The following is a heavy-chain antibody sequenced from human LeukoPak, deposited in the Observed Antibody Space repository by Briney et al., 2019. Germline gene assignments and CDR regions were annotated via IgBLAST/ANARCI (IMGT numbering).Heavy chain of an antibody. D-gene: IGHD6-19*01. CDR3: ARALGSGWYWYFDL. Sequence: GGSLRLSCAASGFTFSSYAMSWVRQAPGKGLEWVSAISGSGGSTYYADSVKGRFTISRDNAKNSLYLQMNSLRAEDTAVYYCARALGSGWYWYFDLWGRGTLVTVSS. J-gene: IGHJ2*01. CDR2: ISGSGGST. CDR1: GFTFSSYA. V-gene: IGHV3-23*01.